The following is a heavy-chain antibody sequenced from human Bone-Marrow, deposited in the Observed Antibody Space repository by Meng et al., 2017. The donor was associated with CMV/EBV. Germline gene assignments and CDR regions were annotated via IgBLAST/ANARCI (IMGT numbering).Heavy chain of an antibody. CDR2: IYYSGST. D-gene: IGHD2-2*02. V-gene: IGHV4-59*01. J-gene: IGHJ4*02. Sequence: SETLSLTCTVSGGSISSYYWSWIRQPPGKGLEWIGYIYYSGSTNYNPSLKSRVTISVDTSKNQFSLKLSSVTAADTVVYYCARGSLGYCSSTSCYTSKIHPKYYFDYWGQGTLVTVSS. CDR1: GGSISSYY. CDR3: ARGSLGYCSSTSCYTSKIHPKYYFDY.